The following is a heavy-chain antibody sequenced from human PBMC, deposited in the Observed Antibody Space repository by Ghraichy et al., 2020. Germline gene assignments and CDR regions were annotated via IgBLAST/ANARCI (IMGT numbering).Heavy chain of an antibody. D-gene: IGHD3-22*01. J-gene: IGHJ2*01. CDR1: GFTFSSYA. CDR2: VSGSGGVI. V-gene: IGHV3-23*01. Sequence: GGSLRLSCVASGFTFSSYAMSWVRQAPGKGLEWVSVVSGSGGVIYYAESVKGRFTISRDNSKNTLYLQMNSLRAEDTAVYFCAKHFYYDGSAYPYWYFDLWGRGTLVTVSS. CDR3: AKHFYYDGSAYPYWYFDL.